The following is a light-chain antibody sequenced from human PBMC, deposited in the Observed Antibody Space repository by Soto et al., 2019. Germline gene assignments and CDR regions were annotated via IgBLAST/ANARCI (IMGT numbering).Light chain of an antibody. Sequence: DIQLTQSPSSLSASVGDRVTLTCLAGQSISTYLNWYQQKSGKPPKLLISAASSLQSGVPSRFSGSGSGTDFTLTISSLQPEDFATYYCQQANSFPLTFGGGTKVDI. V-gene: IGKV1-39*01. CDR3: QQANSFPLT. CDR2: AAS. CDR1: QSISTY. J-gene: IGKJ4*01.